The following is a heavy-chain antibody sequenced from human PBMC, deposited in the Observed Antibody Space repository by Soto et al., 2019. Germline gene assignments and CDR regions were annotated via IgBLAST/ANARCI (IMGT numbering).Heavy chain of an antibody. J-gene: IGHJ6*02. V-gene: IGHV3-64D*08. Sequence: PGGSLRLSCSASGFTFSSYAMHWVRQAPGKGLEYVSAISSNGGSTYYADSVKGRFTISRDNSKNTLYLQMSSLRAEDTAVYYCVKGRRYCSGGSCYYYYGMDVWGQGTTVTVSS. CDR3: VKGRRYCSGGSCYYYYGMDV. CDR1: GFTFSSYA. D-gene: IGHD2-15*01. CDR2: ISSNGGST.